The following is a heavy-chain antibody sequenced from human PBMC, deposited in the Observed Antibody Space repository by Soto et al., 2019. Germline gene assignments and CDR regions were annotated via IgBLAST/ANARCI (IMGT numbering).Heavy chain of an antibody. CDR2: IYYSGST. Sequence: QVQLQESGPGLVKPSETLSLTCTVSGGSISRYYWSWLRQPPGKGLEWIGYIYYSGSTNYNPTLRSRVTIAVDTAQNLFSLKLSAVTAADTAVYDCARPYGGNLDYWGQGTLVTVSS. V-gene: IGHV4-59*08. D-gene: IGHD5-12*01. CDR1: GGSISRYY. CDR3: ARPYGGNLDY. J-gene: IGHJ4*02.